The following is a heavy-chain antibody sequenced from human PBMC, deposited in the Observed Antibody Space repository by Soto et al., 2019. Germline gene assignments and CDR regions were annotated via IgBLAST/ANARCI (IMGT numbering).Heavy chain of an antibody. CDR3: ARVGSRGSGSYLDAFDI. J-gene: IGHJ3*02. Sequence: GGSLRLSCAASGFTFSSYAMHWVRQAPGKGLEWVAIIWSDGSNKFYADSVKGRFTISRDNSKNTLFLQMNSLRAEDTAVYYCARVGSRGSGSYLDAFDIWGQGTMVTVSS. V-gene: IGHV3-33*01. CDR1: GFTFSSYA. D-gene: IGHD3-10*01. CDR2: IWSDGSNK.